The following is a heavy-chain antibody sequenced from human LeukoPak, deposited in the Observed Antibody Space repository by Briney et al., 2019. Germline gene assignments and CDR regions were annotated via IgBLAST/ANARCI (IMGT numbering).Heavy chain of an antibody. CDR2: IVVGSGNT. J-gene: IGHJ6*02. D-gene: IGHD6-13*01. CDR1: GFTFTSSA. V-gene: IGHV1-58*01. CDR3: AKDQAAAAGTDYYYGMDV. Sequence: ASVKVSCKASGFTFTSSAVQWVRQARGQRPEWIGWIVVGSGNTNYAQKFQERVTITRDMSTSTAYMELSSLRSEDTAVYYCAKDQAAAAGTDYYYGMDVWGQGTTVTVSS.